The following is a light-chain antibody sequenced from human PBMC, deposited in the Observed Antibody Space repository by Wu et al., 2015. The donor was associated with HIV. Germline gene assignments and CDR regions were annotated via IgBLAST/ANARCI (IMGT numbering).Light chain of an antibody. V-gene: IGKV3-20*01. Sequence: ESVLTQSPGTLSLSPGERATLSCRASQSINSNYLAWYQQKPGQAPRLLIYGASSRATGIPDRFSGSGSGTDFTLTISRLEPEDFAVYYCQQYGSSPLFTFGPGTKVDI. CDR1: QSINSNY. CDR2: GAS. CDR3: QQYGSSPLFT. J-gene: IGKJ3*01.